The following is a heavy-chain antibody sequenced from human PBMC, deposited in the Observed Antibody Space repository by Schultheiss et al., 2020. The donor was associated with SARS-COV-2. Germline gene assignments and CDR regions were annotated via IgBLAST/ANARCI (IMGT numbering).Heavy chain of an antibody. V-gene: IGHV3-15*01. CDR1: GFVFLNYG. CDR2: IKSKTDGGTA. J-gene: IGHJ6*02. D-gene: IGHD3-22*01. CDR3: TTLYYYDSSGYYYSDYYYGMDV. Sequence: GESLKISCAASGFVFLNYGIHWVRQAPGKGLEYVGRIKSKTDGGTADYAAPVKGRFTISRDDSKNTLYLQMNSLKTEDTAVYYCTTLYYYDSSGYYYSDYYYGMDVWGQGTTVTVSS.